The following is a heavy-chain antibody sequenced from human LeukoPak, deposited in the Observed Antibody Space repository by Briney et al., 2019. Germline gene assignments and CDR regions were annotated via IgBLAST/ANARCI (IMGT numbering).Heavy chain of an antibody. D-gene: IGHD3-3*01. J-gene: IGHJ4*02. V-gene: IGHV4-39*01. CDR2: IYYSGST. Sequence: PSETLSLTCTVSGGSISSSSYYWGWIRQPPGKGLEWIGSIYYSGSTYYNPSLKSRVTISVDTSKNQFSLKLSSVTAADTAVYYCARQNGNDFSSGRYFDYWGQGTLVTVSP. CDR3: ARQNGNDFSSGRYFDY. CDR1: GGSISSSSYY.